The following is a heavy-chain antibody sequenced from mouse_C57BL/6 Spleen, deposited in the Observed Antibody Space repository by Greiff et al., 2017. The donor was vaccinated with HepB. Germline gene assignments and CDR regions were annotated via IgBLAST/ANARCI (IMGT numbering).Heavy chain of an antibody. CDR1: GYTFTSYW. Sequence: QVQLKQPGAELVMPGASVKLSCKASGYTFTSYWMHWVKQRPGQGLEWIGEIDPSDSYTNYNQKFKGKSTLTVDKSSSTAYMQLSSLTSEDSAVYYCARGWGGNYDFYAMDYWGQGTSVTVSS. CDR2: IDPSDSYT. D-gene: IGHD2-1*01. CDR3: ARGWGGNYDFYAMDY. V-gene: IGHV1-69*01. J-gene: IGHJ4*01.